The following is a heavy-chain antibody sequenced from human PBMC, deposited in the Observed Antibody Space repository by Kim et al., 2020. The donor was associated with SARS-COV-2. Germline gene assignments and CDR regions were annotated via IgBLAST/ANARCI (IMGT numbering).Heavy chain of an antibody. D-gene: IGHD6-19*01. V-gene: IGHV1-2*02. J-gene: IGHJ4*02. Sequence: YAQKFQGRVTMTRDTSISTAYMGLSRLRSDDTAVYYCARGTGYSSGWRVYWGQGTLVTVSS. CDR3: ARGTGYSSGWRVY.